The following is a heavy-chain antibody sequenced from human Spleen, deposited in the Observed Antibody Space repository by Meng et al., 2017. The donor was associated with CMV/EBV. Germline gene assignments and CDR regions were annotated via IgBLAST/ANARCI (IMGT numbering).Heavy chain of an antibody. CDR1: GFTFSSYG. V-gene: IGHV3-33*01. CDR2: IWYDGSNK. Sequence: GESLKISCAASGFTFSSYGMHWVRQAPGKGLEWVAVIWYDGSNKYYADSVKGRFTISRDNSKNTLYLQMNSLRAEDTAVYYCARGPDCSSTSCYEPSIDYWGQGTLVTVSS. CDR3: ARGPDCSSTSCYEPSIDY. D-gene: IGHD2-2*01. J-gene: IGHJ4*02.